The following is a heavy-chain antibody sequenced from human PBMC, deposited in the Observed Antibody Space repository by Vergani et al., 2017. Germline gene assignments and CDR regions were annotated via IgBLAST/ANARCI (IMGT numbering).Heavy chain of an antibody. CDR3: AREKKNYSSGWGVDY. J-gene: IGHJ4*02. Sequence: EVQLVESGGGLIQPGGSLRLSCAASGFTVSSNYMSWVRQAPGKGLEWVSAISGSGGSTYYADSVKGRFTISRDNSKNTLYLQMNSLRAEDTAVYYCAREKKNYSSGWGVDYWGQGSLVTVSS. V-gene: IGHV3-53*01. CDR1: GFTVSSNY. D-gene: IGHD6-19*01. CDR2: SGSGGST.